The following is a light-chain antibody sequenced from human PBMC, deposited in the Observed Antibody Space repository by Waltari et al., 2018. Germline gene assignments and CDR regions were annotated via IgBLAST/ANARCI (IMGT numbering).Light chain of an antibody. Sequence: QSVLTQPPSVSAAPGQTVTMSCSGSTSNIGNNSVSWYRQLPGTAPKLIIYDNNRRPSGIPDRFFGSKSGTSATLGIIGLQTGDEADFYCGSWDGSLSARVFGGGTKLTVL. CDR1: TSNIGNNS. CDR2: DNN. V-gene: IGLV1-51*01. J-gene: IGLJ3*02. CDR3: GSWDGSLSARV.